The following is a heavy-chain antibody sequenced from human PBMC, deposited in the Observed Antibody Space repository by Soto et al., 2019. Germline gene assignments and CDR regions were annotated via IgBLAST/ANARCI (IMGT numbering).Heavy chain of an antibody. D-gene: IGHD3-16*02. CDR3: AKGGLGYDYIWGSYREEYYFDY. J-gene: IGHJ4*02. Sequence: GGSLRLSCAASGFTFSSYGMHWVRQAPGKGLEWVAVIWYDGSNKYYADSVKGRFTISRDNSKNTLYLQMNSLRAEDTAVYYCAKGGLGYDYIWGSYREEYYFDYWGQGTLVTVSS. V-gene: IGHV3-33*06. CDR2: IWYDGSNK. CDR1: GFTFSSYG.